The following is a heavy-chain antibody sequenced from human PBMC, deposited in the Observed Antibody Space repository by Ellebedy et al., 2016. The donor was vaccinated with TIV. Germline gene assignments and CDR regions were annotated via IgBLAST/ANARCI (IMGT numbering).Heavy chain of an antibody. CDR2: IKSDGTNT. V-gene: IGHV3-74*01. CDR3: AREDLDSGDYYLDY. D-gene: IGHD1-26*01. Sequence: GGSLRLXXVASGFGFRSYWMHWVRQVPGKGPVWVARIKSDGTNTHYADSVKGRFTISRDNPKNTLYLQMNSLRAEDTAVYYCAREDLDSGDYYLDYWGQGTLVTVSS. J-gene: IGHJ4*02. CDR1: GFGFRSYW.